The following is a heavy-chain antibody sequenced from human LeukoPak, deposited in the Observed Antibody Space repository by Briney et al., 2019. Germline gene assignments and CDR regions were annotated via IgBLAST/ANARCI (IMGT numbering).Heavy chain of an antibody. CDR3: APIFGDYSDFDS. D-gene: IGHD4-17*01. J-gene: IGHJ4*02. Sequence: PSETLSLTCAVYGGSFSNYYLSWVRQPPGKGLEWIGEITHHGSTNYNPSLKSRVTILVDTSKSQFSLRLTSVAAADTAVYYCAPIFGDYSDFDSWGPGSLVTVSS. CDR2: ITHHGST. CDR1: GGSFSNYY. V-gene: IGHV4-34*01.